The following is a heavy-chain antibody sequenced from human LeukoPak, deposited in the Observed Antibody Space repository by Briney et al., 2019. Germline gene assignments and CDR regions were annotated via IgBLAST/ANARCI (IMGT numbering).Heavy chain of an antibody. Sequence: PGGSLRLSCAASRFVFTNYYMSWVRQTPGRGLDWIATISADGHTKYYADSAEGRFTISRDNAKDSFYLQMNSLRAEDAAVYFCARAGTYGGYMVFDSWGHGTLVTVSS. CDR1: RFVFTNYY. D-gene: IGHD5-12*01. V-gene: IGHV3-11*01. CDR2: ISADGHTK. CDR3: ARAGTYGGYMVFDS. J-gene: IGHJ5*01.